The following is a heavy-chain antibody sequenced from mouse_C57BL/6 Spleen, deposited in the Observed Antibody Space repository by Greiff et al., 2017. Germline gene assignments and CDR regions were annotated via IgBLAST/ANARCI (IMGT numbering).Heavy chain of an antibody. V-gene: IGHV10-1*01. Sequence: DAGGGLVQPKGSLKLSCAASGFSFNTYAMNWVRQAPGKGLEWVARIRSKSNNYATYYADSVKDRFTISRDDSESMLYLQMNNLKTEDTAMYYCVRIYYDYDAMDYWGQGTSVTVAS. D-gene: IGHD2-1*01. CDR3: VRIYYDYDAMDY. J-gene: IGHJ4*01. CDR2: IRSKSNNYAT. CDR1: GFSFNTYA.